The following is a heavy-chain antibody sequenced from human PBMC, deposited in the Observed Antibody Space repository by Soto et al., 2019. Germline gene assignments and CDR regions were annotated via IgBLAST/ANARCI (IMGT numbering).Heavy chain of an antibody. CDR2: IIPIFGTA. J-gene: IGHJ6*02. CDR3: ARGPIAAAGTTYYYYGMDV. CDR1: GGTFSSYA. V-gene: IGHV1-69*12. D-gene: IGHD6-13*01. Sequence: QVQLVQSGAEVKKPGSSVKVSCKASGGTFSSYAISWVRQAPGQGLEWMGGIIPIFGTANYAQKVQGRVTITAGESTSTAYMELSSLRSEDTAVYYCARGPIAAAGTTYYYYGMDVWGQGTTVTVSS.